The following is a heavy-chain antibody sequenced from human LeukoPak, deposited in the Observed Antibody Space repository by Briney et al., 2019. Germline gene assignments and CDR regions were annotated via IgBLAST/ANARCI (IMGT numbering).Heavy chain of an antibody. V-gene: IGHV4-39*07. CDR3: AREALGVEYYFDY. D-gene: IGHD3-16*01. J-gene: IGHJ4*02. CDR1: GGSISSSSYY. CDR2: IYYSGST. Sequence: SETLSLTCTVSGGSISSSSYYWGWIRQPPGKGLEWIGSIYYSGSTYYNPSLKSRVTISVDTSKNQFSLKLSSVTAADTAVYYCAREALGVEYYFDYWGQGTLVIVSS.